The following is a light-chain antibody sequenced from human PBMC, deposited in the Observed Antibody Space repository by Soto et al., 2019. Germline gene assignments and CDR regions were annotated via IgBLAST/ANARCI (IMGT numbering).Light chain of an antibody. J-gene: IGLJ3*02. Sequence: QPVLTQPPSVSAAPGQKVTISCSGSSSNIGNNYVSWYQHLPGTVPRLLIYDNNKRPSGIPDRFSGSKSGTSATLGITRLQTGDEADYYCATWDSSVSAWLFGEGTKVTVL. CDR3: ATWDSSVSAWL. CDR1: SSNIGNNY. CDR2: DNN. V-gene: IGLV1-51*01.